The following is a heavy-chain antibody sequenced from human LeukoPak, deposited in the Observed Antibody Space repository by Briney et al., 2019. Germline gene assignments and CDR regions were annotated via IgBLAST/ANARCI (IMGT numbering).Heavy chain of an antibody. V-gene: IGHV4-34*01. Sequence: SETLSLTCAVYGGSFSGYYWSWIRQPPGKGLEWIGEINHSGSTNYNPSLKSRVTISVDTSKNQFSLKLSSVTAADTAVYYCARDDDSSGYPLYWGQGTLVTVSS. CDR1: GGSFSGYY. CDR3: ARDDDSSGYPLY. CDR2: INHSGST. J-gene: IGHJ4*02. D-gene: IGHD3-22*01.